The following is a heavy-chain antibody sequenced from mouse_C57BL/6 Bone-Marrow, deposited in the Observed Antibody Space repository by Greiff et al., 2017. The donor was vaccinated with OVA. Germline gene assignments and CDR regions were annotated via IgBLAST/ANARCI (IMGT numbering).Heavy chain of an antibody. V-gene: IGHV14-3*01. Sequence: EVQLQESVAELVRPGASVKLSCTASGFTIKNTYMHWVKQRPEQGLEWIGRIDPANGNTKYAPKFQGKATITADTSSNTAYLQLSSLTSEDTAIYYCARRDYYGSSWYFDVWGTGTTVTVSS. J-gene: IGHJ1*03. CDR2: IDPANGNT. CDR3: ARRDYYGSSWYFDV. D-gene: IGHD1-1*01. CDR1: GFTIKNTY.